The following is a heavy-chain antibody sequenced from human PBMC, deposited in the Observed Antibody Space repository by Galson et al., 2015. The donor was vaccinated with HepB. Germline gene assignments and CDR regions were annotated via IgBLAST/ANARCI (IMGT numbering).Heavy chain of an antibody. CDR1: GFTFSSYA. Sequence: SLRLSCAASGFTFSSYAMHWVRQAPGKGLEWVAVISYDGSNKYYADSVKGRFTISRDNSKNTLYLQMNSLRAEDTAVYYCARDFAPMIVVVPGSFFDYWGQGTLVTVSS. J-gene: IGHJ4*02. V-gene: IGHV3-30-3*01. CDR3: ARDFAPMIVVVPGSFFDY. D-gene: IGHD3-22*01. CDR2: ISYDGSNK.